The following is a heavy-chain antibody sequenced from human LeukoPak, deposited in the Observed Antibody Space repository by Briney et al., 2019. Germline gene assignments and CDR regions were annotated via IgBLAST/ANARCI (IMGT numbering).Heavy chain of an antibody. CDR1: GFTLSSFW. V-gene: IGHV3-7*01. CDR2: INQDGGDK. D-gene: IGHD1-7*01. CDR3: ARMNYVSTGWGAPFDY. J-gene: IGHJ4*02. Sequence: GSLRLSCAASGFTLSSFWMSWVRQAAGKGLEWVANINQDGGDKNYVDSVKGRFTISRDNAKNLLFLQMNSLRAEDTAVYYCARMNYVSTGWGAPFDYWGQGTLVTVSS.